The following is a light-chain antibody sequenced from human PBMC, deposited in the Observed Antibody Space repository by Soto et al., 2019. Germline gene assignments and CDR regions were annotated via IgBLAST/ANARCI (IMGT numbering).Light chain of an antibody. CDR1: QSVSNNY. CDR2: DTS. CDR3: QQDGSSGT. Sequence: EIVWTQSPGTLSLSPGERATLSCRASQSVSNNYLARYQQKPGQAPMILYYDTSNRATGIPDRFSGSGAGTDFTLTISRLEPEDLAVDYCQQDGSSGTFGQGTKMEIK. J-gene: IGKJ1*01. V-gene: IGKV3-20*01.